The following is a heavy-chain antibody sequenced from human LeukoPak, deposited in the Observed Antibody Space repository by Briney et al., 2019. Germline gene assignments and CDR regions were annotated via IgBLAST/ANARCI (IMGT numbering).Heavy chain of an antibody. CDR2: INHSGST. CDR3: ARAYSSGWRPGPHDY. V-gene: IGHV4-39*07. D-gene: IGHD6-19*01. J-gene: IGHJ4*02. Sequence: SETLSLTCTVSGGSISSSSYYWGWIRQPPGKGLEWIGEINHSGSTNYNPSLKSRVTISVDTSKNQFSLKLSSVTAADTAVYYCARAYSSGWRPGPHDYWGQGTLVTVSS. CDR1: GGSISSSSYY.